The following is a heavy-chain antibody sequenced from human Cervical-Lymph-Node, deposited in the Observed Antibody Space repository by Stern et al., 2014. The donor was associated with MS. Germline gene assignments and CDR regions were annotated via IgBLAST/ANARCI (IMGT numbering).Heavy chain of an antibody. CDR3: ATLGWADY. D-gene: IGHD5-24*01. CDR1: GFSFSSYW. J-gene: IGHJ4*02. CDR2: IDSDGSTT. V-gene: IGHV3-74*02. Sequence: VQLVESGGGLVQPGGSLRLSCAASGFSFSSYWMHWVRQAPGKGLVWVTRIDSDGSTTGYADSVKGRFTISRDNAKNTLYLQMNSLRAEDTAVYYCATLGWADYWGQGTLVTVSS.